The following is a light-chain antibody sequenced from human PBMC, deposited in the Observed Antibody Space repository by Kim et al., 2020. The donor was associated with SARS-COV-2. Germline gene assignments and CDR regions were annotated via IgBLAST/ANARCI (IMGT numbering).Light chain of an antibody. CDR3: SSYTSSSTLAYV. Sequence: SALTQPASVSGSPGQSITISCTGTSSDVGGYNSVSWYQQYPGKAPKLMIYEVNNRPSGVSNRFSGSKSGNTASLTISGLQAEDEADYYCSSYTSSSTLAYVFGTGTKVTVL. V-gene: IGLV2-14*01. CDR1: SSDVGGYNS. CDR2: EVN. J-gene: IGLJ1*01.